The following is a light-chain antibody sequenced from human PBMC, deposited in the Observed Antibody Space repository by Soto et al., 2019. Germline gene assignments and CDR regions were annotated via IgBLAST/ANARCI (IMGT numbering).Light chain of an antibody. CDR1: GTDFGGQNY. CDR2: EVS. V-gene: IGLV2-14*01. CDR3: SSYVDVVTLEV. J-gene: IGLJ1*01. Sequence: QSVLTQPASVSGSVGQSITISCTGTGTDFGGQNYVSWYQQHPGRAPKLILYEVSNRPSGISNRFSGSKSGNTASLTISGLQAEDVADYYCSSYVDVVTLEVFGPGTKVTVL.